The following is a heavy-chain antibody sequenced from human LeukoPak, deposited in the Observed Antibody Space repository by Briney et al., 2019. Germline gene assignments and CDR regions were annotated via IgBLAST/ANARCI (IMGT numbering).Heavy chain of an antibody. J-gene: IGHJ6*02. CDR2: IYYSGST. CDR1: GGSISSGGYS. V-gene: IGHV4-61*08. D-gene: IGHD3-22*01. Sequence: SETLSLTCAVSGGSISSGGYSWSWIRQPPGKGLEWIGYIYYSGSTNYNPSLKSRVTISVDTSKNQFSLKLSSVTAADTAVYYCARLSPGYDSSGSDYYYYYGMDVWGQGTTVTVSS. CDR3: ARLSPGYDSSGSDYYYYYGMDV.